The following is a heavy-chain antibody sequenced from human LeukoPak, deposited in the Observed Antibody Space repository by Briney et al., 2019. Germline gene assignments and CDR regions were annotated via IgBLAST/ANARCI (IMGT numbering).Heavy chain of an antibody. J-gene: IGHJ2*01. Sequence: GGSLRLSCAASGFTLSDYYMSWIRQAPGKGLEWISYMSSTGNTIYYEASVKGRFTVSRDSAKNSLFLQMDSLRAEDTGVYFCERSSDYFTYFGLWGRGSLVTVSS. V-gene: IGHV3-11*04. CDR1: GFTLSDYY. D-gene: IGHD2/OR15-2a*01. CDR2: MSSTGNTI. CDR3: ERSSDYFTYFGL.